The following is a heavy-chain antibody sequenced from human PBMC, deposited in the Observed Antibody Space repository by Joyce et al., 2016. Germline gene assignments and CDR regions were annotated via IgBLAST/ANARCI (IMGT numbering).Heavy chain of an antibody. D-gene: IGHD2-2*01. V-gene: IGHV1-2*06. CDR1: GYSFSDSY. CDR2: INPDTGDT. CDR3: ARGPMPPYAFDV. Sequence: QVNLVQSGAEVKKPGASVKVSCKASGYSFSDSYIHWVRQAPGQGLQWIGPINPDTGDTIYAHKFQSRVTLTRDTFISTVYMEVSRLRSDDTAVYFCARGPMPPYAFDVWGQGTLVTVST. J-gene: IGHJ3*01.